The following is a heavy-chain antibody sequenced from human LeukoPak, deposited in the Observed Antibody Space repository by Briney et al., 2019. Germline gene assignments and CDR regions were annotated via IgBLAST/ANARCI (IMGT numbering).Heavy chain of an antibody. V-gene: IGHV3-74*01. CDR1: GFTFSSYW. J-gene: IGHJ6*04. CDR3: ARGAQGKMGFSYGMDA. D-gene: IGHD2-8*01. Sequence: GGSLRLSCAASGFTFSSYWMHWVRQAPGKGLVWVSRINSDGSSTSYADSVKGRFTISRDNAKNTLYLQMNSLRAEDTAVYYCARGAQGKMGFSYGMDAWGKGTTVTVSS. CDR2: INSDGSST.